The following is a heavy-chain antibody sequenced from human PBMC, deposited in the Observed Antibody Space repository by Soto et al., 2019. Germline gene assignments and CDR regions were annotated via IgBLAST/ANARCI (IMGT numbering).Heavy chain of an antibody. CDR3: ARSKGGQFGYYYYGMDV. J-gene: IGHJ6*02. V-gene: IGHV3-30-3*01. Sequence: GGSLRLSCAASGFTFSSYAMHWVRQAPGKGLEWVAVISYDGSNKYYADSVKGRFTISRDNSKNTLYLQMNSLRAEDTAVYYCARSKGGQFGYYYYGMDVWAKGPRSPSP. CDR2: ISYDGSNK. CDR1: GFTFSSYA. D-gene: IGHD3-16*01.